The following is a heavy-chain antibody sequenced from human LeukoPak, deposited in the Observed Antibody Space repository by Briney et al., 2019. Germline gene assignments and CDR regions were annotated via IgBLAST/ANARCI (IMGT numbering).Heavy chain of an antibody. J-gene: IGHJ4*02. CDR2: IYTSGST. V-gene: IGHV4-4*07. Sequence: SETLSLTCTVSGGSISSYYWSWIRQPAGKGLEWIGRIYTSGSTNHNASLKSRVSISVDTSKNQFSLKLSSVTAADTAVFYCARENSGSYREFDYWGQGTLSPSRQ. CDR1: GGSISSYY. D-gene: IGHD1-26*01. CDR3: ARENSGSYREFDY.